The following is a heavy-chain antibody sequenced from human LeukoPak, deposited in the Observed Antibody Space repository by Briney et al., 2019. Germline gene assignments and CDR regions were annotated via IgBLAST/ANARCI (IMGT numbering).Heavy chain of an antibody. CDR3: ARGFERSSGWYGNYYYYYMDV. J-gene: IGHJ6*03. D-gene: IGHD6-19*01. CDR1: GGSISSSSYY. Sequence: SETLSLTCTVSGGSISSSSYYWGWIRQPPGKGLEWIGEINHSGSTNYNPSLKSRVTISVDTSKNQFSLKLSSVTAADTAVYYCARGFERSSGWYGNYYYYYMDVWGKGTTVTVSS. V-gene: IGHV4-39*07. CDR2: INHSGST.